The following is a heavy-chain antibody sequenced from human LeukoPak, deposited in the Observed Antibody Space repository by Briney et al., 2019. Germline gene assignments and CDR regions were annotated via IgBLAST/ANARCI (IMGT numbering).Heavy chain of an antibody. CDR2: ISSSSSTI. D-gene: IGHD1-26*01. Sequence: PGGSLRLSCAASGFTFSSYSMNWGRQAPGKGLEWVSYISSSSSTIYYADSVKGRFTSSRDNAKNSLYLQMNSLRAEDTAVYYCARAPAIVGATRLDYWGQGTLVTVSS. CDR3: ARAPAIVGATRLDY. V-gene: IGHV3-48*04. CDR1: GFTFSSYS. J-gene: IGHJ4*02.